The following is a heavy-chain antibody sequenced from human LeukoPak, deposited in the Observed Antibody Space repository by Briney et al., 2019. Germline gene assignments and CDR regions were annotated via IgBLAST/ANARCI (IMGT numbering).Heavy chain of an antibody. CDR3: ARDPGTGWFDP. CDR2: IIPIFGTA. J-gene: IGHJ5*02. D-gene: IGHD1-7*01. Sequence: ASVKVSCKTSGYSFTGYYIHWVRQAPGQGLEWMGGIIPIFGTANYAQKFQGRVTITADESTSTAYMELSSLRSEDTAVYYCARDPGTGWFDPWGQGTLVTVSS. V-gene: IGHV1-69*13. CDR1: GYSFTGYY.